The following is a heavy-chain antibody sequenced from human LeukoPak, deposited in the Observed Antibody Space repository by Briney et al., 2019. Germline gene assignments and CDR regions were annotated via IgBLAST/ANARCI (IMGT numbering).Heavy chain of an antibody. V-gene: IGHV3-53*01. D-gene: IGHD4-17*01. Sequence: GGSLRLSCAASGFTVSSNYMSWVRQAPGTGPEWVSIIYDIGSTYYADSVKGRFTISRDSSKNTLYLQMNSLRAEDTAVYYCARTAVTPGSSDAFDIWGQGTMVTVSS. CDR2: IYDIGST. CDR1: GFTVSSNY. CDR3: ARTAVTPGSSDAFDI. J-gene: IGHJ3*02.